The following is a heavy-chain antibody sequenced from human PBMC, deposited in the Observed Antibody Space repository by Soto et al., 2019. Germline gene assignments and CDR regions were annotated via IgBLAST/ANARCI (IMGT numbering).Heavy chain of an antibody. V-gene: IGHV3-21*04. D-gene: IGHD2-15*01. CDR3: ARDSAYCSGGSCYYRGDRDDAFDI. Sequence: GGSLRLSCAASGFTFSSYSMNWVRQAPGKGLEWVSSISSSSSYIYYADSVKGRFTISRDNAKNSLYLQMNSLRADDTAVYYCARDSAYCSGGSCYYRGDRDDAFDIWGQGTMVTVSS. CDR1: GFTFSSYS. CDR2: ISSSSSYI. J-gene: IGHJ3*02.